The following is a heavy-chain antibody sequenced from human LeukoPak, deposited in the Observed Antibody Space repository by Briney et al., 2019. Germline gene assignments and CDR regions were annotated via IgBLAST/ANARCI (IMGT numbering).Heavy chain of an antibody. J-gene: IGHJ4*02. Sequence: ASVKVSCKASGYTFSSYGISWVRQAPGQGLEWMGWISVYNGNPNYAQKFQERVTMTTDTSTSTAYMHLRSLRSDDTAVYYCARDQYDSVWGSHRPYFDYWGQGTLSPSPQ. CDR2: ISVYNGNP. V-gene: IGHV1-18*01. CDR3: ARDQYDSVWGSHRPYFDY. CDR1: GYTFSSYG. D-gene: IGHD3-16*02.